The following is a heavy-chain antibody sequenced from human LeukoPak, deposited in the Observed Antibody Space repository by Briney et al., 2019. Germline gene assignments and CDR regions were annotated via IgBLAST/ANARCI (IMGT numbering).Heavy chain of an antibody. V-gene: IGHV4-61*02. J-gene: IGHJ5*02. Sequence: SETLSLTCTVSGGSISSGSYYWSWIRQPAGKGLEWIGRIYTSGSTNYNPSLKSRVTISVDTSKNQFSLKLSSVTAADTAVYYCARDLPTWSIAAAGTGWFDPWGQGTLVTVSS. CDR2: IYTSGST. CDR3: ARDLPTWSIAAAGTGWFDP. D-gene: IGHD6-13*01. CDR1: GGSISSGSYY.